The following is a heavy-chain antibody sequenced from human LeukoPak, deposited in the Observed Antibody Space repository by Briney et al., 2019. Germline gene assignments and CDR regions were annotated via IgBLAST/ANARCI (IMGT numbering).Heavy chain of an antibody. D-gene: IGHD6-19*01. CDR3: ARDRGSYSSGWYREGYFDY. V-gene: IGHV3-11*01. CDR2: ISSSGSTI. Sequence: GGSLRLSCAASGFTFSDYYMSWIRQAPGKGLEWVSYISSSGSTIYYADSVKGRSTISRDNAKNSLYLQMNSLRAEDTAVYYCARDRGSYSSGWYREGYFDYWGQGTLVTVSS. CDR1: GFTFSDYY. J-gene: IGHJ4*02.